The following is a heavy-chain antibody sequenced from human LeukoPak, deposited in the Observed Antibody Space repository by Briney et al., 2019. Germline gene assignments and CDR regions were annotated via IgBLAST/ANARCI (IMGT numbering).Heavy chain of an antibody. Sequence: GGSLRLSCADSGFTFDDYGMSWVRQAPGKGLEWVSGINWNGGSTGYADSVKGRFTISRDNAKNSLYLQMNSLRAEDTALYYCAREKDTGSNHAKIRYDIWGQGTMVTVSS. CDR3: AREKDTGSNHAKIRYDI. V-gene: IGHV3-20*04. CDR1: GFTFDDYG. CDR2: INWNGGST. D-gene: IGHD1-26*01. J-gene: IGHJ3*02.